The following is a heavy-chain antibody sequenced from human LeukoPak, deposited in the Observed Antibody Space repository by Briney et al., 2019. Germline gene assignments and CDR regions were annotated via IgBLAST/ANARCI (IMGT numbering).Heavy chain of an antibody. J-gene: IGHJ4*02. D-gene: IGHD4-17*01. CDR3: AGTVTTEFDY. CDR1: GGSISSYY. Sequence: SETLSLTCTVSGGSISSYYWSWIRQPPGKGLEWIGYIYYSGSTNYNPSLQSRVTISVDTSKNQFSLKLSSVTAADTAVYYCAGTVTTEFDYWGQGTLVTVSS. V-gene: IGHV4-59*08. CDR2: IYYSGST.